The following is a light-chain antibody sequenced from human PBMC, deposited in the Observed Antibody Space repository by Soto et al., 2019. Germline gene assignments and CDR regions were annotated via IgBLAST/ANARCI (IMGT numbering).Light chain of an antibody. CDR2: WAS. CDR1: QSVLYSSNNRNY. J-gene: IGKJ2*01. Sequence: DIVMTQSPDSLAVSLGERATINCKSSQSVLYSSNNRNYLAWYQQKLGQPPKLLIYWASTRESGVPDRFSGSGSGTDFTLTISSLQAEDVAVYYCQQYYRSLYTFGQGTRLEI. V-gene: IGKV4-1*01. CDR3: QQYYRSLYT.